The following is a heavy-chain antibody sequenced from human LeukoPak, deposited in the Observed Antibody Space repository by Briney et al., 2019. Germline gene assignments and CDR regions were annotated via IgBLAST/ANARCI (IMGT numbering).Heavy chain of an antibody. Sequence: SQTLSLTCAVSGGSISSGGYSWSWIRQPPGKGLEWIGYIYHSGSTYYNPSLKSRVTISVDRPKNQFSLKLSSVTAADTAVYYCASLRDGFPWVDYWGQGTLVTVSS. CDR2: IYHSGST. V-gene: IGHV4-30-2*01. J-gene: IGHJ4*02. CDR1: GGSISSGGYS. CDR3: ASLRDGFPWVDY. D-gene: IGHD3-16*01.